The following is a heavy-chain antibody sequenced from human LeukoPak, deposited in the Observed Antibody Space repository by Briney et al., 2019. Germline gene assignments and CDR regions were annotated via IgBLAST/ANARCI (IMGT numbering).Heavy chain of an antibody. J-gene: IGHJ4*02. V-gene: IGHV3-30*04. D-gene: IGHD1-20*01. CDR3: ARDLRYNWNELAY. CDR2: ISYDGSNK. CDR1: GFTFSSYA. Sequence: GGSLRLSCAASGFTFSSYAMHWVRQAPGKGLEWVAVISYDGSNKYYADSVKGRFTISRDNSKNTLYLQMNSLRAEDTAVYYCARDLRYNWNELAYWGQGTLVTVSS.